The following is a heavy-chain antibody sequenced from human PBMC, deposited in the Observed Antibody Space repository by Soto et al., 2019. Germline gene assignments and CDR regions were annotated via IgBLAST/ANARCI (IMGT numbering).Heavy chain of an antibody. CDR2: INTDGSIT. Sequence: EVQLVESGGGLVQPGGSLRLSCAASGLIFSNYKMHWVRQAPGKGLVWVSRINTDGSITDYADSVKGRFTVSRDNPKNTLYLQMNSLRAEDTAVYYCARDTDGLHYWGQGTLVPGSS. CDR3: ARDTDGLHY. CDR1: GLIFSNYK. J-gene: IGHJ4*02. V-gene: IGHV3-74*01.